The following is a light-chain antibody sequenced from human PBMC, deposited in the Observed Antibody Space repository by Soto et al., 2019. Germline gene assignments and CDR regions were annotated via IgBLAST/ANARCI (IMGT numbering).Light chain of an antibody. Sequence: NFMLTQPHSVSESPGKTVSISCTRSSGDIANNYVQWFQQRPGSAPTTVIYKDDQRPSGVPDRFSGSIDSSSNSASLTISGLKTDDEAVYFCQSYYSSDVVFGGGTKLTVL. CDR2: KDD. CDR3: QSYYSSDVV. J-gene: IGLJ2*01. V-gene: IGLV6-57*04. CDR1: SGDIANNY.